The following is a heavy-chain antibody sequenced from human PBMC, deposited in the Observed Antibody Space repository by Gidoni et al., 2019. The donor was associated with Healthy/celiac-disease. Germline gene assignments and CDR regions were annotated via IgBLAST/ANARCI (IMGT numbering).Heavy chain of an antibody. CDR1: GGPFSSYA. CDR2: IIPIFGTA. J-gene: IGHJ5*02. Sequence: QVQLVQSGAEVKKPGSSVKVSCKASGGPFSSYAISWVRQAPGQGLEWMGGIIPIFGTANYSQKCQCRVTITADKSTSTAYMELSSLRSEDTAVYYCARDRDTMFGGVTSNWFDPWGQGTLVTVSS. D-gene: IGHD3-3*01. V-gene: IGHV1-69*06. CDR3: ARDRDTMFGGVTSNWFDP.